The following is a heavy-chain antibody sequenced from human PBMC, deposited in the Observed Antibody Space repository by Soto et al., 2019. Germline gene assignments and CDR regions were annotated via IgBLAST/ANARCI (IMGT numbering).Heavy chain of an antibody. D-gene: IGHD3-22*01. CDR2: ISYDGSNK. CDR3: AKDFLSVGDGGYYDSSGPYYYYGMDV. CDR1: GFTFSSYG. V-gene: IGHV3-30*18. Sequence: GGSLRLSCAASGFTFSSYGMHWVRQAPGKGLEWVAVISYDGSNKYYADSVKGRFTISRDNSKNTLYLQMNSLRAEDTAVYYCAKDFLSVGDGGYYDSSGPYYYYGMDVWGQGTTVTVSS. J-gene: IGHJ6*02.